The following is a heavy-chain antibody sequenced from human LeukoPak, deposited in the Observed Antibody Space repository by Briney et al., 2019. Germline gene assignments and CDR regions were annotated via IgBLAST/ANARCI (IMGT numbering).Heavy chain of an antibody. CDR2: VYPSGSA. CDR3: ARDYTEQHNYARSGYYWKWFDP. CDR1: GGSISSYY. Sequence: SETPSLTCTVSGGSISSYYWSWIRQPAGKGLEWIGRVYPSGSADYNPSLKSRVTMSIDTSKNQFSLKLRSVTAADTAVYYCARDYTEQHNYARSGYYWKWFDPWGQGTLVTVSS. D-gene: IGHD3-22*01. J-gene: IGHJ5*02. V-gene: IGHV4-4*07.